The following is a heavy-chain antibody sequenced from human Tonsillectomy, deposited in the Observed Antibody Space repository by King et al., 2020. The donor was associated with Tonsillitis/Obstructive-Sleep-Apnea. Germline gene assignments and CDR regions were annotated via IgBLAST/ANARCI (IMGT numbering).Heavy chain of an antibody. Sequence: DVQLVESGGGLVQPGGSLRLSCSASGFTFSSYAMHWVRQAPGKGLEYVSAISSNGGSTYYADSVKGRFTISRDNSKNTLYLQMSSLRAEDTAVYYCVKDEIREGRYCSSTSCQTGNYWGQGTLVTVSS. V-gene: IGHV3-64D*06. D-gene: IGHD2-2*01. CDR2: ISSNGGST. CDR3: VKDEIREGRYCSSTSCQTGNY. CDR1: GFTFSSYA. J-gene: IGHJ4*02.